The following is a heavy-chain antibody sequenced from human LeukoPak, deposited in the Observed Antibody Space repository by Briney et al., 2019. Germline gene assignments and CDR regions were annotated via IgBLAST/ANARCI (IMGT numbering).Heavy chain of an antibody. CDR3: ARLQVHCGGDCYTRWFDP. D-gene: IGHD2-21*02. Sequence: SETLSLTCTVSGGSVSSYYWSWIRQPPGKGLEWIAYIYYSGNTNYNPSLKSRVTISLDRSKNQFSLKLRSATAADTAVYYCARLQVHCGGDCYTRWFDPWGQGTLVTVSS. CDR1: GGSVSSYY. J-gene: IGHJ5*02. CDR2: IYYSGNT. V-gene: IGHV4-59*08.